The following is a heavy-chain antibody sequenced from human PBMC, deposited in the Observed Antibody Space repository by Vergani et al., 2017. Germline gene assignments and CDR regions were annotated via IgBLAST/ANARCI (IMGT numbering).Heavy chain of an antibody. J-gene: IGHJ3*02. CDR1: GYSFTSYW. V-gene: IGHV5-10-1*03. CDR2: IDPSDSYT. D-gene: IGHD3-10*01. Sequence: EVQLVQSGAEVKKPGESLRISCKVSGYSFTSYWISWVRQMPGKGLEWMGRIDPSDSYTNYSPSFQGHVTISADKSISTAYLQWSSLKASDTAMYYCARKRITMVRGVIIGAFDIWGQGTMVTVSS. CDR3: ARKRITMVRGVIIGAFDI.